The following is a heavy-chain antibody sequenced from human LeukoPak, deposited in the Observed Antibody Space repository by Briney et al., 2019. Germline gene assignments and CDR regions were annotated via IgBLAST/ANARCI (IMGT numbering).Heavy chain of an antibody. CDR3: ARITIFGVVIIPDY. CDR2: IYYSGST. J-gene: IGHJ4*02. D-gene: IGHD3-3*01. CDR1: GGSISSYY. Sequence: SETLSLTCTVSGGSISSYYWSWIRQPPGKGLEWIGYIYYSGSTNYNPSLKGRVTISVDTSKNQFSLKLSSVTAADTAVYYCARITIFGVVIIPDYWGQGTLVTVSS. V-gene: IGHV4-59*01.